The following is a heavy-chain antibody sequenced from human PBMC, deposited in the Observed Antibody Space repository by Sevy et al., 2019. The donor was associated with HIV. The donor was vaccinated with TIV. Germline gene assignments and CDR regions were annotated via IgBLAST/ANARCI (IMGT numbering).Heavy chain of an antibody. CDR3: ARAGYFSDSSGSLDY. J-gene: IGHJ4*02. CDR2: IKQDGSET. V-gene: IGHV3-7*04. D-gene: IGHD3-22*01. CDR1: GFTFSNYW. Sequence: GGSLRLSCAASGFTFSNYWMTWVRQAPGKGLEWVANIKQDGSETYYVDSVKGRFTISRDNAKNSLFLQMNSLRAEDTAVYYCARAGYFSDSSGSLDYWGQGTLVTVSS.